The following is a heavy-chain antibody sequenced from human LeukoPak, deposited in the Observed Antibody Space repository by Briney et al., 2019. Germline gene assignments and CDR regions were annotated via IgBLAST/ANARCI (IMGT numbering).Heavy chain of an antibody. CDR1: GYTFTSYA. D-gene: IGHD3-10*01. V-gene: IGHV1-3*01. CDR3: ARAWAGSYTISPTYYFDY. J-gene: IGHJ4*02. Sequence: ASVKVSCKASGYTFTSYAMHWVRQAPGQRLEWMGWINAGNGNTKYSQKFQGRVTITRDTSASTAYMELSSLGSEDTAVYYCARAWAGSYTISPTYYFDYWGQGTLVTVSS. CDR2: INAGNGNT.